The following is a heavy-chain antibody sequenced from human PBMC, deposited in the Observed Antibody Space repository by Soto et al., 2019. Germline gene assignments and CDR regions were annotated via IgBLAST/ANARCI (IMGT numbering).Heavy chain of an antibody. Sequence: QVQLQESGPGLVKPSQTLSLTCTVSGGSISSGDYYWSWIRQPPGKGLEWIGYIYYSGSTYYNPSVKSRVTISVDTSKNQFSLKLSSVTAADTAVYYCDRCSGGGDKSPYFDYWGQGTLVTVSS. D-gene: IGHD2-15*01. CDR3: DRCSGGGDKSPYFDY. J-gene: IGHJ4*02. CDR1: GGSISSGDYY. CDR2: IYYSGST. V-gene: IGHV4-30-4*01.